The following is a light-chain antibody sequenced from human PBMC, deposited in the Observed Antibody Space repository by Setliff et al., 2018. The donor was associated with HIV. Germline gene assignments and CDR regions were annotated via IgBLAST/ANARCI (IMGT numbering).Light chain of an antibody. Sequence: QSALTQPASVSGSPGQSITISCTGTSSDVGRYNYVSWYQQHPGKTPKLIIYDVSKWPSGVSNRFSASKSGNTASLTISGLQAEDEADYYCCSYTSISTYDFGTGTKVTVL. V-gene: IGLV2-14*03. J-gene: IGLJ1*01. CDR2: DVS. CDR3: CSYTSISTYD. CDR1: SSDVGRYNY.